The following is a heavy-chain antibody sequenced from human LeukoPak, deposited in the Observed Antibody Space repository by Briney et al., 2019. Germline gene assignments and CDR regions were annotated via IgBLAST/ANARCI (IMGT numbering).Heavy chain of an antibody. V-gene: IGHV3-30*02. D-gene: IGHD3-22*01. CDR1: GFTFSSYG. CDR3: AKWGSSGYYSNDY. CDR2: IRYDGSNK. J-gene: IGHJ4*02. Sequence: PGGSLRLSCAASGFTFSSYGMHWVRQAPGKGLEWVAFIRYDGSNKYYADSVKGRFTISRDNSKNTLYLQMNSLRAEDTAVYYCAKWGSSGYYSNDYWGQGTLVTVSS.